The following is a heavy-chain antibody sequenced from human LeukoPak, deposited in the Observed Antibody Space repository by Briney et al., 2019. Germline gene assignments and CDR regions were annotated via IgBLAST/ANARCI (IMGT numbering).Heavy chain of an antibody. CDR3: ATETGSSALSFDY. CDR1: GFTFSNNY. V-gene: IGHV3-53*01. Sequence: GGSLRLSCAGSGFTFSNNYMSWVRQAPGKGLEWVSVIYSGGNTYYSDSVRGRFTISRDNSKNTVYLQMNSLRVEDTAVYYCATETGSSALSFDYWGQGTLVTVSS. J-gene: IGHJ4*02. CDR2: IYSGGNT. D-gene: IGHD3-10*01.